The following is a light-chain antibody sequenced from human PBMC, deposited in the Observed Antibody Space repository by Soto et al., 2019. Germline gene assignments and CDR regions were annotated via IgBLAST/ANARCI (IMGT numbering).Light chain of an antibody. J-gene: IGKJ1*01. V-gene: IGKV3-20*01. CDR2: DAS. Sequence: EIVLTQSPGTLSLSPGERATLSCRASQSVSSSYLAWYQQKPGQAPRLLIYDASSRATGIPDWFSGSGSGTVSPIIISRVEPDDAAVYCCQQYSSSRTFGQGTKVEIK. CDR1: QSVSSSY. CDR3: QQYSSSRT.